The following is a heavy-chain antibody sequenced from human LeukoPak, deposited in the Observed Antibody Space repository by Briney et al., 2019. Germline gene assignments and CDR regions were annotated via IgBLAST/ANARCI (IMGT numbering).Heavy chain of an antibody. CDR1: GASFNNYS. CDR3: ARGPTVTTDY. Sequence: SETLSLTCTVSGASFNNYSCHWIRQPPGKGLEWIGYMYYSGSTDYNPSLKSRVTMSLDTSKNQLSLNLSSVTAADTAVYYCARGPTVTTDYWGQGILVTVSS. V-gene: IGHV4-59*01. CDR2: MYYSGST. J-gene: IGHJ4*02. D-gene: IGHD4-17*01.